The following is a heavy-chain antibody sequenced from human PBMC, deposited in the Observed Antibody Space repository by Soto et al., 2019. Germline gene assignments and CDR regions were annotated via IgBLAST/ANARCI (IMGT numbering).Heavy chain of an antibody. Sequence: QVQLVESGGGVVQPGRSLRLSCAASGFTFSSYAMHWVRQAPGKGLEWVAVISYDGSNKYYADSVKGRFTISRDNSKNTLYLHMNSLRAEDTAVYYCARGELSCDYWGQGTLVTVSS. V-gene: IGHV3-30-3*01. D-gene: IGHD2-15*01. J-gene: IGHJ4*02. CDR2: ISYDGSNK. CDR1: GFTFSSYA. CDR3: ARGELSCDY.